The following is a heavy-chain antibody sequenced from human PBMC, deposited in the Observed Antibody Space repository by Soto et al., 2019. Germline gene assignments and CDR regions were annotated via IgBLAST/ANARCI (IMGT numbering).Heavy chain of an antibody. J-gene: IGHJ4*02. CDR3: ARDPQIFDH. Sequence: ASVKVSSKPSGYTFNSYGISWVRQAPEQGLQSIGSISAYNGNTKYAQKLQGRVTMTTDTSTSTAYMELRSLRSDDTAVYYCARDPQIFDHWGQGTLVTVS. CDR2: ISAYNGNT. CDR1: GYTFNSYG. V-gene: IGHV1-18*04.